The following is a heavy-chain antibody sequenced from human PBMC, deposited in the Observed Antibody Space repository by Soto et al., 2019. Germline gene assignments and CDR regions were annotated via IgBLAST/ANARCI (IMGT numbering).Heavy chain of an antibody. Sequence: GASVKVSCKASGGTFSSYAISWVRQAPGQGLEWMGGIIPIFGTANYAQKFQGRVTITADESTSTAYMELSSLRSEDTAVYYCARESPPQGYDILTGYSNYYYGMDVWGQGTTVTVSS. CDR2: IIPIFGTA. J-gene: IGHJ6*02. CDR1: GGTFSSYA. V-gene: IGHV1-69*13. CDR3: ARESPPQGYDILTGYSNYYYGMDV. D-gene: IGHD3-9*01.